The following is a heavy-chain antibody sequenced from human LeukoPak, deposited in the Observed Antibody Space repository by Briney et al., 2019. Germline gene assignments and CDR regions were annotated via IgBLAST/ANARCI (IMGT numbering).Heavy chain of an antibody. CDR3: AKDPSGKWYFDP. D-gene: IGHD3-3*01. V-gene: IGHV1-46*01. CDR2: INPSGGST. J-gene: IGHJ3*01. Sequence: ASVKVSCKASGYTFTSYYMHWVRQAPGQGLEWMGIINPSGGSTSYAQKFQGRFTISRDNSKNTLYLQMNSLRAEDTAVYYCAKDPSGKWYFDPWGQGTMVTVSS. CDR1: GYTFTSYY.